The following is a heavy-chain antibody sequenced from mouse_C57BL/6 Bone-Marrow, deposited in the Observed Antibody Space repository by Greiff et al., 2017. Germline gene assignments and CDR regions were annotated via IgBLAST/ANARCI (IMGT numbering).Heavy chain of an antibody. CDR3: ARELRTYFDY. V-gene: IGHV5-4*01. CDR2: ISDGGSYT. CDR1: GFTFSSYA. D-gene: IGHD1-1*01. Sequence: VKLVESGGGLVKPGGSLKLSCAASGFTFSSYAMSWVRKTPEKRLEWVATISDGGSYTYYPDNVKGRFTISRDNAKNNLYLQMSHLKSEDTAMYYCARELRTYFDYWGQGTTLTVSS. J-gene: IGHJ2*01.